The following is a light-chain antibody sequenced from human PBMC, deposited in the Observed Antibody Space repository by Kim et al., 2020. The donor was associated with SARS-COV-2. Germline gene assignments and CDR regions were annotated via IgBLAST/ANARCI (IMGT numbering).Light chain of an antibody. CDR3: HKYYSAPTT. CDR1: QDIISY. Sequence: ASFVACVTITCCPGQDIISYFSSYYLQPPKVPNLLIYAASSFQSGVPPPFCSSGSGTDFSLTIISLQPDDVSAYYCHKYYSAPTTFGQGTKVDIK. J-gene: IGKJ1*01. V-gene: IGKV1-27*01. CDR2: AAS.